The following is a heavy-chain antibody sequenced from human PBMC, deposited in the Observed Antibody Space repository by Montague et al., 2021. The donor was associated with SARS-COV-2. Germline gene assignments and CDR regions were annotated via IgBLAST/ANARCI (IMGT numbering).Heavy chain of an antibody. V-gene: IGHV4-59*08. J-gene: IGHJ6*02. CDR1: GGPISRNY. CDR2: IYYSGTT. Sequence: SETLSLTCTVSGGPISRNYWNWIRQPPGKGLGWIGYIYYSGTTNCNPSLKSRVTISVDTSKNQVSLKLTSVTAADTAVYYCARHDNSGTYPMDVWGQGTTVTVSS. D-gene: IGHD3-10*01. CDR3: ARHDNSGTYPMDV.